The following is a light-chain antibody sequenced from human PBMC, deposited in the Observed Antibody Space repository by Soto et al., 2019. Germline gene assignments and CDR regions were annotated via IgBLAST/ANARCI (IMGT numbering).Light chain of an antibody. J-gene: IGKJ1*01. CDR2: DSS. CDR3: QQYENTPQP. V-gene: IGKV3-20*01. Sequence: EVVVTQSPGTLSLSPGEGATLSCRASQGLSDTNVARYQQKPGQAPRLLMYDSSRRAPGVPHGFSGSSSGTEFTLTISRVEPADFGVYYGQQYENTPQPFGRGSKVEIK. CDR1: QGLSDTN.